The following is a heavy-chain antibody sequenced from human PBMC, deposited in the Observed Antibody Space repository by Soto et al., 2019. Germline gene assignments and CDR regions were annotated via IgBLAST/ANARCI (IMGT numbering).Heavy chain of an antibody. V-gene: IGHV1-24*01. CDR2: FEPEAGET. J-gene: IGHJ4*02. CDR1: GNTLTELS. D-gene: IGHD6-13*01. Sequence: QVQLMQSGAEVRKPGASVKVSCKVSGNTLTELSMHWVRQAPGKGPEWMGGFEPEAGETIYAQKFQGRVTMTEDTSTDTAYMELSSLRSEDTAVYYCATRLYSRTWYPPFDYWGQGTLVTVSS. CDR3: ATRLYSRTWYPPFDY.